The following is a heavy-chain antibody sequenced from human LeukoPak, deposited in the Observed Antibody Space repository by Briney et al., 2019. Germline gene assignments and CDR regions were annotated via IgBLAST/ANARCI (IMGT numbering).Heavy chain of an antibody. J-gene: IGHJ4*02. CDR3: ARVSDSGDLDY. CDR1: GYTFTNCY. CDR2: INPSAGNT. Sequence: GASVKVSCKASGYTFTNCYMPWVRQAPGQGLEWMGIINPSAGNTAYAQKFQGRVTVTRDTSTSTVYMGLSSLRSEDTAVYYCARVSDSGDLDYWGQGTLVTVSS. D-gene: IGHD4-17*01. V-gene: IGHV1-46*01.